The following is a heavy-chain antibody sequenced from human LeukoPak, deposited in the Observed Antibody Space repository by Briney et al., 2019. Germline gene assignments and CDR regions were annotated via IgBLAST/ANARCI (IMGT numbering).Heavy chain of an antibody. CDR1: GFTFSSSG. CDR2: ISYDGTNK. D-gene: IGHD3-3*01. V-gene: IGHV3-30*18. CDR3: AKDLNYDFWSGLGN. J-gene: IGHJ4*02. Sequence: GRSLRLSCAVPGFTFSSSGLHWVRQGPGEGLEWMAVISYDGTNKYYADSVKGRFTISRDKFKKTLYSQKKTLRAEDTAVYYCAKDLNYDFWSGLGNWGQGALVTVSS.